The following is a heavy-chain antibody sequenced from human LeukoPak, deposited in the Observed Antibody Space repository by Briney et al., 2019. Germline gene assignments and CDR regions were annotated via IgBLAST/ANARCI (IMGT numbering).Heavy chain of an antibody. CDR1: GFTFSSYS. D-gene: IGHD2-2*01. Sequence: GGSLRLSCAASGFTFSSYSMNWVRQAPGKGLEWVSSISSSSGYIYYADSVKGRFTISRDNAKNSLYLQMNSLRAEDTAVYYCARGSPRSTSCYVCIDYWGQGTLVTVSS. J-gene: IGHJ4*02. V-gene: IGHV3-21*01. CDR2: ISSSSGYI. CDR3: ARGSPRSTSCYVCIDY.